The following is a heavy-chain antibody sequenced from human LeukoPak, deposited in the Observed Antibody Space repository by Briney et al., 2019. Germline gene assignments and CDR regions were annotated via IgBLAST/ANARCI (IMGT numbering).Heavy chain of an antibody. CDR1: GFTVSSNY. Sequence: GGSLRLSCAASGFTVSSNYMSWVRQAPGKGLEWVSVIYSGGSTYYADSVKGRFTISRDNAKNSLYLQMNSLRAEDTAVYYCARNRLGYCSSTSCSGWFDPWGQGTLVTVSS. CDR3: ARNRLGYCSSTSCSGWFDP. CDR2: IYSGGST. D-gene: IGHD2-2*01. J-gene: IGHJ5*02. V-gene: IGHV3-66*01.